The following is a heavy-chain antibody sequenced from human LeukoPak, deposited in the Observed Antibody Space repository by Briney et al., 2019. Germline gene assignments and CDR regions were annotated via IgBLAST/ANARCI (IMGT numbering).Heavy chain of an antibody. D-gene: IGHD3-3*01. CDR1: GYTFTSYD. V-gene: IGHV1-8*03. CDR3: ARGKGRFLEPDAFDI. Sequence: GASAKVSCKASGYTFTSYDINWVRQATGQGLEWMGWMNTNSGNTGYAQKFQGSVTITRNTCISTAYMELRSLRSADTAVYYGARGKGRFLEPDAFDIWGQGTMVTVSS. CDR2: MNTNSGNT. J-gene: IGHJ3*02.